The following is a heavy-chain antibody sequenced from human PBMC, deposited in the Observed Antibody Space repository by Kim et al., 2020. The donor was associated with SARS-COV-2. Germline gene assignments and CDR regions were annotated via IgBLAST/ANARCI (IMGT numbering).Heavy chain of an antibody. CDR2: IYYSGST. J-gene: IGHJ6*02. CDR3: ARVIRSGYYYDPNYYYYGMDV. D-gene: IGHD3-22*01. V-gene: IGHV4-31*03. CDR1: GGSISSGGYY. Sequence: SETLSLTCTVSGGSISSGGYYWSWIRQHPGKGLEWIGYIYYSGSTYYNPSLKSRVTISVDTSKNQFSLKLSSVTAADTAVYYCARVIRSGYYYDPNYYYYGMDVWGQGTTVTVSS.